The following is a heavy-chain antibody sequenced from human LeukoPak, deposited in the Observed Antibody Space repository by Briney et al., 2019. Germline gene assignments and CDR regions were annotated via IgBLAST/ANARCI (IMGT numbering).Heavy chain of an antibody. J-gene: IGHJ4*02. D-gene: IGHD5-24*01. CDR2: IYYNVAT. CDR3: ARVRDGYNRNWAY. Sequence: SETLSLTCTVSGGSISSSIYYWGWFRQPPGKGLEWIGSIYYNVATYYNSSLKSRVAISVDTSKNHLSLKLSSVTAADTAVYYCARVRDGYNRNWAYWGQGTLVTVSS. CDR1: GGSISSSIYY. V-gene: IGHV4-39*02.